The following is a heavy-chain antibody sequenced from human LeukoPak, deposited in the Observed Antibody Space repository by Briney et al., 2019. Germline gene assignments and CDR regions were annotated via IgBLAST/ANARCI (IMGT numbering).Heavy chain of an antibody. CDR3: ARGRLEC. D-gene: IGHD3-22*01. J-gene: IGHJ6*04. CDR1: GYTFTSCD. CDR2: MNPNSGNT. Sequence: ASVKVSFKSTGYTFTSCDINWVRPATGQGLEWMGWMNPNSGNTGYAQKFQGRVTMTRNTSISTAYMELSSLRSEDTAVYYCARGRLECWGKGTTVTVSS. V-gene: IGHV1-8*01.